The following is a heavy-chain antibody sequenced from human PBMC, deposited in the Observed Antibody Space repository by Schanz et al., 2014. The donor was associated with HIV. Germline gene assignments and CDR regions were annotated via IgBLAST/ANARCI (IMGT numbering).Heavy chain of an antibody. Sequence: QVQLVESGGGVVQPGRSLRLSCSASGFTFSSTGMHWVRQAPGKGLEWVAIISYDGSNKDYADSVKGRFTISRDMSKSTLYLQINSLRAEDTAMYYCARDFGVTISTSGPPRNYYAMDVWGQGTTVTVSS. CDR1: GFTFSSTG. V-gene: IGHV3-30*03. CDR3: ARDFGVTISTSGPPRNYYAMDV. J-gene: IGHJ6*02. CDR2: ISYDGSNK. D-gene: IGHD3-3*01.